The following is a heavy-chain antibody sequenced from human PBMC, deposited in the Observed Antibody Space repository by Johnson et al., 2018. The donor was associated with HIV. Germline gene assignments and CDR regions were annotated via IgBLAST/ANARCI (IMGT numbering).Heavy chain of an antibody. CDR1: GFTVSSYA. CDR2: ISYDGSNQ. J-gene: IGHJ3*02. V-gene: IGHV3-30-3*01. D-gene: IGHD6-13*01. Sequence: QVQLVESGGGVVQPGRSLRLSCAASGFTVSSYAIHWVRQAPGKGLQWVAVISYDGSNQYFADSVKGRFTISRHKSKNTVYWQMNSLRAEDMAVYYCARASLGAAPGILSAFDIWGQGTVVTVSS. CDR3: ARASLGAAPGILSAFDI.